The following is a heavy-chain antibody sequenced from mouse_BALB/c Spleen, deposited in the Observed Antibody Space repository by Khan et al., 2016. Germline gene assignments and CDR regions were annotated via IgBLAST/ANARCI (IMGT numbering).Heavy chain of an antibody. CDR3: ARSGGTGTFDY. D-gene: IGHD4-1*01. CDR2: IDPANGNT. Sequence: VQLKQSGAELVKPGASVKLSCTASGFNIKDTYMHWVKQRPEQGLEWIGRIDPANGNTKYDPKFQGKATITADPSSNTAYLQLSSLTSEDTAVYYCARSGGTGTFDYWGQGTTLTVSS. J-gene: IGHJ2*01. CDR1: GFNIKDTY. V-gene: IGHV14-3*02.